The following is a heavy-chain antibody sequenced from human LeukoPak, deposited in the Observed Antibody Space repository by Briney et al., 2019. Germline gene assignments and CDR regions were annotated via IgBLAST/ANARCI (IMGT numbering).Heavy chain of an antibody. J-gene: IGHJ4*02. CDR2: ISGSSSDI. CDR3: ARRGYHDYSGFDY. Sequence: GGSLRLSCAASRFTFSSDWMTWVRQAPGEGVEWVSSISGSSSDIYYADSVKGRFTISRDNSKNSLYLQMKSLRAEDTALYYCARRGYHDYSGFDYWGQGTLVTVSS. V-gene: IGHV3-21*01. D-gene: IGHD1-26*01. CDR1: RFTFSSDW.